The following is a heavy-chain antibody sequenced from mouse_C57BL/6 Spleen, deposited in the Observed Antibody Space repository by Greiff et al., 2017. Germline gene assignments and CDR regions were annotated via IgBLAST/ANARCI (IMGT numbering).Heavy chain of an antibody. D-gene: IGHD2-5*01. CDR3: AKETIVTTDYAMDY. V-gene: IGHV2-5*01. Sequence: VQLQESGPGLVQPSQSLSITCTVSGFSLTSYGVHWVRQSPGKGLEWLGVIWRGGSTDYNAAFMSRLSITKDNSKSQVFFKMNSLQADDTAIYYCAKETIVTTDYAMDYWGQGTSVTVSS. J-gene: IGHJ4*01. CDR2: IWRGGST. CDR1: GFSLTSYG.